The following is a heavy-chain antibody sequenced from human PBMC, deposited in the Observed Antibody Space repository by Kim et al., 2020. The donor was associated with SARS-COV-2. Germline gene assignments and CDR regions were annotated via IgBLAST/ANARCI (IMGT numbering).Heavy chain of an antibody. D-gene: IGHD1-26*01. V-gene: IGHV4-39*01. Sequence: YNPPLKSRGAMSVDTTKKRFSLKLSSVTAADTAVYYCARRIVEATWAFDIWGQGTMVTVSS. CDR3: ARRIVEATWAFDI. J-gene: IGHJ3*02.